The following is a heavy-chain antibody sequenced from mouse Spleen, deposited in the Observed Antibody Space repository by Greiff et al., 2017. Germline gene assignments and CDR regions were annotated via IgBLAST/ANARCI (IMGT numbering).Heavy chain of an antibody. D-gene: IGHD2-1*01. CDR1: GYSFTSYW. Sequence: VQLQESGPQLVRPGASVKISCKASGYSFTSYWMHWVKQRPGQGLEWIGVIDPSDSETRLNQKFKDKATLTVDKSSSTAYMQLSSPTSEDSAVYYCARRGGNYDWYFDVWGAETTVTVSS. CDR3: ARRGGNYDWYFDV. V-gene: IGHV1S126*01. J-gene: IGHJ1*01. CDR2: IDPSDSET.